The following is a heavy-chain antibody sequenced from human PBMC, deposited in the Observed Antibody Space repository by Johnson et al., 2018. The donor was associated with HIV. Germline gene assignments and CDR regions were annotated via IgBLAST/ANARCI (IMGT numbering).Heavy chain of an antibody. J-gene: IGHJ3*02. CDR1: GFTFSSYA. V-gene: IGHV3-30-3*01. CDR2: ISYDGSNK. Sequence: QVQLVESGGGVVQPGRSLRLSCAASGFTFSSYAMHLVRQAPGKGLEWVAVISYDGSNKYYADSVKGRFTISRDNSKNTLYLQMNSLRAEDTAVYYCARERTYLDIAMVDAFDIWGQGTMVTVSS. D-gene: IGHD5-18*01. CDR3: ARERTYLDIAMVDAFDI.